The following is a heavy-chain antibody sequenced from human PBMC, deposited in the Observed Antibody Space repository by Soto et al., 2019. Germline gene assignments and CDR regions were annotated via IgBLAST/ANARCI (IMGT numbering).Heavy chain of an antibody. CDR2: IIPIFGTA. Sequence: QVQLVQSGAEVKKPGSSVKVSCKASGGTFSSYAISWVRQAPGQGLEWMGGIIPIFGTANYAQKFQGRVTITADKSTSTAYMELSSLRSEDTAVYYCARDLGYCSGGSCYFPTPEIDYWGQGTLVTVSS. J-gene: IGHJ4*02. V-gene: IGHV1-69*06. CDR1: GGTFSSYA. CDR3: ARDLGYCSGGSCYFPTPEIDY. D-gene: IGHD2-15*01.